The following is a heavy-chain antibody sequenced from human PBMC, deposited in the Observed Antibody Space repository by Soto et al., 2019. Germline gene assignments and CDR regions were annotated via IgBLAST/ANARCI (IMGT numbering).Heavy chain of an antibody. CDR3: AREMWDF. V-gene: IGHV3-30*09. D-gene: IGHD2-21*01. CDR2: MSYDVVNT. J-gene: IGHJ4*02. CDR1: GFTFSSYT. Sequence: QVHLVESGGGVVQPGRSLKLSCTGSGFTFSSYTIHWVRQAPGKGLESVATMSYDVVNTWYADSVKGRFVMSRDNSKNTLFLEMNNLRPEDTAVYYCAREMWDFWGQGTRVTVSS.